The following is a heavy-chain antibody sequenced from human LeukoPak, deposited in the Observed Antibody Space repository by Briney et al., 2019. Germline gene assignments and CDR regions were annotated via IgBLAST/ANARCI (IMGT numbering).Heavy chain of an antibody. Sequence: SETLSLTCTVSGDSISSYYWSWIRQPPGKGLEWIGYIYYSGSTNYNPSLKSRVTISVDTSKNQFSLKLSSVTAADTAVYYCARGGGYDFWSGYYSWFDPWGQGTLVTVSS. CDR1: GDSISSYY. CDR3: ARGGGYDFWSGYYSWFDP. J-gene: IGHJ5*02. D-gene: IGHD3-3*01. V-gene: IGHV4-59*01. CDR2: IYYSGST.